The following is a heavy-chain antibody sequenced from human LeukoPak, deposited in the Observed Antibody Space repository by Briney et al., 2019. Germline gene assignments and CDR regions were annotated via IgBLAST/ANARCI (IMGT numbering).Heavy chain of an antibody. CDR1: GGSFSGYY. CDR3: ARTQRRARAPSLVLDY. CDR2: INHSGST. Sequence: SETLSLTCAVYGGSFSGYYWSWIRQPPGKGLEWIGEINHSGSTNYNPSLKSRVTISVDTSKNQFSLKLSSVTAADTAVYYCARTQRRARAPSLVLDYWGQGTLVTVSS. D-gene: IGHD2-8*01. J-gene: IGHJ4*02. V-gene: IGHV4-34*01.